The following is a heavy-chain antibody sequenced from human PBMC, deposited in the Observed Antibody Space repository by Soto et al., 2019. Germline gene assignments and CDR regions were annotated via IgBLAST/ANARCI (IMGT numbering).Heavy chain of an antibody. J-gene: IGHJ6*02. V-gene: IGHV3-30*18. Sequence: QVQLVESGGGVVQPGWSLRLSCGASGCTYSSSAMHWVRQAPGKGLEWVAFISYDGSNEYYADSVKGRFTISRDNSKNTLYLQMNSLRAEDTAVYYCAKSTRRSYYYGMDVWGQGTTVAVSS. CDR2: ISYDGSNE. CDR3: AKSTRRSYYYGMDV. CDR1: GCTYSSSA.